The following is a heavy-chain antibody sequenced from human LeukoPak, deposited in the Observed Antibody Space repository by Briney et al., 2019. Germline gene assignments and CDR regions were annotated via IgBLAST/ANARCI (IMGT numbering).Heavy chain of an antibody. CDR2: ISGSGGST. CDR3: AKGAYYDSSGYIFDY. D-gene: IGHD3-22*01. V-gene: IGHV3-23*01. Sequence: PGGSLGLSCAASGFTFSSYAMSWVRQAPGKGLEWVSAISGSGGSTYYADSVKGRFTISRDNSKNTLYLQMNSLRAEDTAVYYCAKGAYYDSSGYIFDYWGQGTLVTVSS. CDR1: GFTFSSYA. J-gene: IGHJ4*02.